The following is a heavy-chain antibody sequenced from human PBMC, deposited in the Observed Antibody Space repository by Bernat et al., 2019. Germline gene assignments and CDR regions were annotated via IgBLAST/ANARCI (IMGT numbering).Heavy chain of an antibody. D-gene: IGHD2-2*01. CDR2: INAGNGNT. CDR3: ARALRFCSSTSCYHYYYYGMDV. J-gene: IGHJ6*02. V-gene: IGHV1-3*01. CDR1: AYTFTSYA. Sequence: QVQLVQSGAEVKKPGASVKVSCKASAYTFTSYAMHWVRQAPRQRLEWMGWINAGNGNTKYSQKFQGRVTITRDTSASTACMELSSLRSEDTAVYYCARALRFCSSTSCYHYYYYGMDVWGQGTTVTVSS.